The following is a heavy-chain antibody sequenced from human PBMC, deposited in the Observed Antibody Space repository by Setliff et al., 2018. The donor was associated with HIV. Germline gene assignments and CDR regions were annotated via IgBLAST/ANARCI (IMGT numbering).Heavy chain of an antibody. CDR2: LYYTGTT. V-gene: IGHV4-39*01. CDR3: ARRTLITGYDY. J-gene: IGHJ4*02. Sequence: SETLSLTCTVSGGSISSSSYYWGWIRQPPGEGLEWIGSLYYTGTTYYNPSLKSRLTISVDTSKNQFSLKLSSVTAADTAVYYCARRTLITGYDYWGQGTLVTVSS. D-gene: IGHD3-16*01. CDR1: GGSISSSSYY.